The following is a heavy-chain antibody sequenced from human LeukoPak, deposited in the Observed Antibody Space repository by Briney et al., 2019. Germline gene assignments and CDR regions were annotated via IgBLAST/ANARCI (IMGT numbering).Heavy chain of an antibody. J-gene: IGHJ4*02. CDR2: ISSNGGST. CDR1: GFTFSSYA. V-gene: IGHV3-64D*06. Sequence: GSLRLSCSASGFTFSSYAMHWVRQAPGKGLEYVSAISSNGGSTYYADSVKGRFTISRDNSKNTLYLQMSSLRAEDTAVYYCVKGTRCCSGGSCLDDYWGQGTLVTVSS. CDR3: VKGTRCCSGGSCLDDY. D-gene: IGHD2-15*01.